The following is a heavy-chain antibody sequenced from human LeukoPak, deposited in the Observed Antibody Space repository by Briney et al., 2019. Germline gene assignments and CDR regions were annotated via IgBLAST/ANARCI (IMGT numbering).Heavy chain of an antibody. V-gene: IGHV5-51*01. Sequence: GESLKISCKGSGYIFGSSWIAWVRQMPGKGLAWMGIIYPSDSDTRYSPSFQGQVTISADKSINTAYLQWSRLKASDTATYYCARLGDYFDMWGQGTMVTVSS. CDR3: ARLGDYFDM. CDR1: GYIFGSSW. J-gene: IGHJ3*02. D-gene: IGHD3-16*01. CDR2: IYPSDSDT.